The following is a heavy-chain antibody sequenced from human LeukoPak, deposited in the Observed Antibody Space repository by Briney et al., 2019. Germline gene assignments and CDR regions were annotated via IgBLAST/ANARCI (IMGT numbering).Heavy chain of an antibody. V-gene: IGHV1-3*03. J-gene: IGHJ4*02. CDR3: ARENTLFRGLITGLDY. CDR1: GYTFSTYA. CDR2: INLGKGNT. D-gene: IGHD3-10*01. Sequence: ASVKVSCKASGYTFSTYAIHWVRQAPGQRLGLMAWINLGKGNTRYSQEFQGRITITRDTSASTVYMELSSLRSEDMAVYYCARENTLFRGLITGLDYWGQGTLVTVSS.